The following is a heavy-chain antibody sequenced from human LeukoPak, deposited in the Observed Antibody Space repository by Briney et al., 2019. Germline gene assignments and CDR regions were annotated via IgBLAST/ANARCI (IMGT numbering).Heavy chain of an antibody. J-gene: IGHJ4*02. Sequence: ASVKVSCKASGYTFNNHYMYWVRQSPGQGLEWMGVINPSGGSTSYAQTFQGRVTMTRATSTRTVDMEVNSLRSEDTAVYYCARQGTYSSAIGMGYWGQGTLVTVSS. D-gene: IGHD6-19*01. V-gene: IGHV1-46*02. CDR2: INPSGGST. CDR1: GYTFNNHY. CDR3: ARQGTYSSAIGMGY.